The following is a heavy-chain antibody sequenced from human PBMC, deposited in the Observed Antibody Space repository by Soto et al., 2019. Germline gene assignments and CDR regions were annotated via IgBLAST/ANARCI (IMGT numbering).Heavy chain of an antibody. CDR1: GGTFSSYS. CDR3: ARVDYDSTSGFYYYGLDV. D-gene: IGHD3-16*01. J-gene: IGHJ6*02. V-gene: IGHV1-69*01. Sequence: QVHLVQSGAEVKKPGSSVRVSCKTSGGTFSSYSFTWVRQAPGQGLEWMGEIIPILNTANFAQKFQSRVTITADEPTSTVYMDLSSLSPDDTAVYYCARVDYDSTSGFYYYGLDVWGQGTTVTVSS. CDR2: IIPILNTA.